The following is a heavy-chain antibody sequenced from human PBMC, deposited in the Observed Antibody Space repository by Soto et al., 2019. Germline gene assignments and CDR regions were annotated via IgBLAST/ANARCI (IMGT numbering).Heavy chain of an antibody. V-gene: IGHV3-23*01. CDR2: ISGYGGST. J-gene: IGHJ4*02. CDR1: GFTFGAHP. D-gene: IGHD5-12*01. Sequence: EVHLLESGGGLVQPGGSLTVSCAASGFTFGAHPMSWVRLAPGKGLEWVSTISGYGGSTYYPDSLKGRFIISRDNSKNTLYLQIPTVTAVDTAIYFCATQRTRVATSFAYWGQGTLVTVSS. CDR3: ATQRTRVATSFAY.